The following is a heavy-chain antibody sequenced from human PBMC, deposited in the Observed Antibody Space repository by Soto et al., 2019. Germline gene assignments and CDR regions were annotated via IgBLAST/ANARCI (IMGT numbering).Heavy chain of an antibody. J-gene: IGHJ6*02. CDR3: TREGSAPYYYYGMDA. V-gene: IGHV1-18*01. D-gene: IGHD3-10*01. CDR2: INTHNGNT. CDR1: GYTFTTYG. Sequence: QVQLEQSAPEVKKPGASVKVSCKASGYTFTTYGISWVRQAPGQGLERLGCINTHNGNTNYAQNLQGRVIMTADTSTSTAYMELRSLRSDDTAIYYCTREGSAPYYYYGMDAWGQGTTVTVSS.